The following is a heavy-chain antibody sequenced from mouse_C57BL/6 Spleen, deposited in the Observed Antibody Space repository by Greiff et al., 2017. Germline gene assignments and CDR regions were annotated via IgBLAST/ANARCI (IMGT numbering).Heavy chain of an antibody. CDR2: IDPSDSET. D-gene: IGHD2-12*01. CDR1: GYTFTSYW. Sequence: QVQLKQPGAELVRPGSSVKLSCKASGYTFTSYWMHWVKQRPIQGLEWIGNIDPSDSETHYNQKFKDKATLTVDKSSSTAYMQLSSLTAEDSAVYDCGYRYFDVWGTGTTVTVSS. V-gene: IGHV1-52*01. J-gene: IGHJ1*03. CDR3: GYRYFDV.